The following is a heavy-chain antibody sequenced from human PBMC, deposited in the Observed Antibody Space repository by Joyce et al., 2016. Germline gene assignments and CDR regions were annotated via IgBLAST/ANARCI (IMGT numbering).Heavy chain of an antibody. V-gene: IGHV4-39*01. J-gene: IGHJ4*02. D-gene: IGHD6-13*01. CDR2: IYYGGNT. Sequence: HLQMQESGPGLVKPSETLSLNCTVSGGSISTNNSYWGWVRHRPGKGLAGIGSIYYGGNTFSSPSLRDRVTISVDTSRNQFSLKLTSVTAADTALYYCARHPLSWSHGGDYFDYWGRGTLVAVSS. CDR3: ARHPLSWSHGGDYFDY. CDR1: GGSISTNNSY.